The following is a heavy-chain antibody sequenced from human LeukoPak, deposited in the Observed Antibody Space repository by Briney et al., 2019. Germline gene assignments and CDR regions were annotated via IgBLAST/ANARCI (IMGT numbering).Heavy chain of an antibody. J-gene: IGHJ4*02. Sequence: SETLSLTCTVSGGSVNSGNYYWSWIRQPPGTGLEWIGYFHYSGSTNYNPSLKSRVTISLDTSKNQFSLKLSSVTAADTAIYYCARGGGYCSAGSCYPFDYWGQGTLVTVSS. V-gene: IGHV4-61*01. CDR2: FHYSGST. CDR3: ARGGGYCSAGSCYPFDY. D-gene: IGHD2-15*01. CDR1: GGSVNSGNYY.